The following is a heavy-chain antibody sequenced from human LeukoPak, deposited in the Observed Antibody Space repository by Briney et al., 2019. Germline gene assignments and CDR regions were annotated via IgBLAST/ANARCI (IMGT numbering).Heavy chain of an antibody. D-gene: IGHD2-2*01. CDR1: GGSISSSSYY. Sequence: PSETLSLTCTVSGGSISSSSYYWGWIRPPPGEGLEWIGSIYYSGSTYYNPSLKRRITISVDTSKNQFSLKLSSVTAADTAVFYCASLYCSSTSCYFDYWGEGTLVTVSS. V-gene: IGHV4-39*01. J-gene: IGHJ4*02. CDR3: ASLYCSSTSCYFDY. CDR2: IYYSGST.